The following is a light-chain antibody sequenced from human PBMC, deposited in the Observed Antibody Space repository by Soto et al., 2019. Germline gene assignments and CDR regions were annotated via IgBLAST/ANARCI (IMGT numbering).Light chain of an antibody. Sequence: EIVFTQAPGTLSFSPGERATLSCRASQSVTSTYVAWVQQKPGQAPRLLIFGASNRATGIPDRFSGSGSGTDFTLTISRLGPEDFAVYYCQQYSISPLTLGGWTKVDIK. J-gene: IGKJ4*01. CDR1: QSVTSTY. CDR2: GAS. V-gene: IGKV3-20*01. CDR3: QQYSISPLT.